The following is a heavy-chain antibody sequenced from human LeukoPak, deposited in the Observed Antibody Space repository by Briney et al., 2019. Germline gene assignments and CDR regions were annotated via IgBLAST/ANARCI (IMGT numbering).Heavy chain of an antibody. CDR1: GFALSSYW. V-gene: IGHV3-74*01. J-gene: IGHJ5*02. Sequence: GGSLRLSCAASGFALSSYWIHWVRRPPGKGLVWVSRVEGDGSRATYADSVKGRFTISRDNAKNTLYLQMNSLRAEDTAVYYCARSDWFDPWGQGTLVTVSS. CDR3: ARSDWFDP. CDR2: VEGDGSRA.